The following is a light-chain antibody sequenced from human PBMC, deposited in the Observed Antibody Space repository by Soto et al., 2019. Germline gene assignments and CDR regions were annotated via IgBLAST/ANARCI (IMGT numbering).Light chain of an antibody. CDR3: HQYNHWPPIT. CDR1: QSVSSN. J-gene: IGKJ5*01. CDR2: GAS. Sequence: VLTQSPGTLSLSPGERATLFCRASQSVSSNLAWYQQKPGQAPRLLINGASTRATGIPDRFSGSGSGTVFTLTINILEPDDFAVYYCHQYNHWPPITFGPGTRLEIK. V-gene: IGKV3D-15*01.